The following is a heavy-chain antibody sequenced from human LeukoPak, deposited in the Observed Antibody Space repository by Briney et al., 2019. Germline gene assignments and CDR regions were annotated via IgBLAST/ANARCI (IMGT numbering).Heavy chain of an antibody. V-gene: IGHV3-15*01. CDR3: TTESYYGSGSYYKH. Sequence: GGSLRLSCAASEFTFSSYAMSWVRQAPGKGLEWVGRIKSKTDGGTTDYAAPVKGRFTISRDDSKNTLYLQMNSLKTEDTAVYYCTTESYYGSGSYYKHWGQGTLVTVSS. CDR1: EFTFSSYA. CDR2: IKSKTDGGTT. J-gene: IGHJ4*02. D-gene: IGHD3-10*01.